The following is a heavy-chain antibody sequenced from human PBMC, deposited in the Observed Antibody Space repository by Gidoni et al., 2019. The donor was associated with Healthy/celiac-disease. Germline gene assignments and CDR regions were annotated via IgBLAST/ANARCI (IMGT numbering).Heavy chain of an antibody. Sequence: EVQLLESGGGLVQPGGSLRLSCAASGFTFSSYAMSWVRQAPGKGLEWVSAISGSGGSTYYADSVKGRFTISRDNSKNTLYLQMNSLRAEDTAVYYCAKVAGYYYDSSGYYGGLFGPDYWGQGTLVTVSS. CDR1: GFTFSSYA. J-gene: IGHJ4*02. V-gene: IGHV3-23*01. D-gene: IGHD3-22*01. CDR3: AKVAGYYYDSSGYYGGLFGPDY. CDR2: ISGSGGST.